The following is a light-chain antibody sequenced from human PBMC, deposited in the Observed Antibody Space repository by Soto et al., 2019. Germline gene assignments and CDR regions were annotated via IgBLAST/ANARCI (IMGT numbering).Light chain of an antibody. V-gene: IGKV3-15*01. CDR3: QQYNNWPLT. J-gene: IGKJ4*01. CDR2: DAS. Sequence: EIVVTQSPATLSVSPGERATLSCRASQSVSSNLAWYQQTPGQAPRLLIYDASTRATGIPARFSSSGSGTEFTLTISSLQSEDFAVYYCQQYNNWPLTFGGGTKVEIK. CDR1: QSVSSN.